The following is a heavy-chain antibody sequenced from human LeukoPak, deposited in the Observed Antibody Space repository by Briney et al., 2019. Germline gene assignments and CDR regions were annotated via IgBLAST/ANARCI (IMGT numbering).Heavy chain of an antibody. CDR1: GFTFSSYS. J-gene: IGHJ5*02. CDR2: ISSSSSYK. D-gene: IGHD3-10*01. Sequence: PGGSLRLSCAASGFTFSSYSMNWVRQAPGKGLEWVSSISSSSSYKYYADSVKGRFTISRDNAKNSLYLQMNSLRAEDTAVYYCASTMVRGVRTRMNWFDPWGQGTLVTVSS. V-gene: IGHV3-21*01. CDR3: ASTMVRGVRTRMNWFDP.